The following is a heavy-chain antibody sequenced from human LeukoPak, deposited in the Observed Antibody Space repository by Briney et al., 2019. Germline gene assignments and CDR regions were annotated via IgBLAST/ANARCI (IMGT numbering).Heavy chain of an antibody. CDR3: ARGDFGSGSYKL. J-gene: IGHJ4*02. Sequence: ASVKVSCKVSGYTFTDYYMHWVQQAPGKGLEWMGIINPSGGGTSYAQKFQGRVIMTTDTSTSSVFMELSSLRSEDTAVYYCARGDFGSGSYKLWGQGTLVSVSS. CDR1: GYTFTDYY. V-gene: IGHV1-46*01. CDR2: INPSGGGT. D-gene: IGHD3-10*01.